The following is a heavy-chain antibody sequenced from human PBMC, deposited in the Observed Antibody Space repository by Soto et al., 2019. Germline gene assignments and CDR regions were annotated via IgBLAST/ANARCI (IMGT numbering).Heavy chain of an antibody. CDR3: TSSYSTSYSPDY. Sequence: PSETLSLTCSVSGGSLRNYYWNWIRQPPGRGLGWIGYVYHSGSPNYNPSLKSRVSMSVDVSRNHFSLTLHSAPAANTAVYFCTSSYSTSYSPDYWGQGTLVTVSS. CDR2: VYHSGSP. V-gene: IGHV4-59*01. CDR1: GGSLRNYY. D-gene: IGHD6-6*01. J-gene: IGHJ4*02.